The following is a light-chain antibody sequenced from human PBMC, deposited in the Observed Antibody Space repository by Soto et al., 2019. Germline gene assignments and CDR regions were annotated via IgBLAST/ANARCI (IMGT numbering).Light chain of an antibody. V-gene: IGKV3-20*01. CDR1: QSVSSTY. Sequence: EIVLPQSPGTLSLSPGERATLSCRASQSVSSTYLAWYQHKPGQAPRLLIYGASSKATGIPDRFSGSGSGTDFTLTISRLESEDVSVYFCQEYDSSLYTFGQGTKLEI. CDR3: QEYDSSLYT. J-gene: IGKJ2*01. CDR2: GAS.